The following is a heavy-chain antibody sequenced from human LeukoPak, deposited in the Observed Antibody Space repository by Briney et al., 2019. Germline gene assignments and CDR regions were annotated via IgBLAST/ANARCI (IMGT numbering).Heavy chain of an antibody. CDR1: GFTFDDYA. J-gene: IGHJ4*02. CDR3: AKDIQYYDSSGYYAV. D-gene: IGHD3-22*01. CDR2: ISWNSGSI. V-gene: IGHV3-9*01. Sequence: GGFLRLSCAASGFTFDDYAMHWVRQAPGKGLEWVSGISWNSGSIGYADSVKGRFTISRDNAKNSLYLQMNSLRAEDTALYYCAKDIQYYDSSGYYAVWGQGTLVTVSS.